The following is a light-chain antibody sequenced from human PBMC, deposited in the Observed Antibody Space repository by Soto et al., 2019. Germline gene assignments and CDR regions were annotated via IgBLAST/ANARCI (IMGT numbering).Light chain of an antibody. V-gene: IGKV1-39*01. CDR2: AAS. CDR3: QQSYPTPIT. CDR1: QTISSH. Sequence: DIQMTQSPSSLSASVGDRVIITCRASQTISSHLNWYQQKPGKAPNLLVYAASSLXSGLPSRFTGSGSGTDLTLTISSLQPEDFATYFCQQSYPTPITFGQGTRLEIK. J-gene: IGKJ5*01.